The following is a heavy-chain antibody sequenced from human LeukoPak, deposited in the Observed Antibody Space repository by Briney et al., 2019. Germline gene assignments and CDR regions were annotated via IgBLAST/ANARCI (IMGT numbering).Heavy chain of an antibody. V-gene: IGHV1-18*01. J-gene: IGHJ4*02. CDR3: ARGLIAATGSDY. CDR2: ISAYNGNT. CDR1: GYTFTTYG. D-gene: IGHD6-13*01. Sequence: ASVKVSCKASGYTFTTYGITWVRQAPRQGLEWMGWISAYNGNTNYAQKLQDRVTMTTDTSTSTAYMELRSLRSDDTAVYYCARGLIAATGSDYWGQGTLVTVSS.